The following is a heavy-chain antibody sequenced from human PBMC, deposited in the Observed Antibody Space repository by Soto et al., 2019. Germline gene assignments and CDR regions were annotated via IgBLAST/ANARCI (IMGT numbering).Heavy chain of an antibody. J-gene: IGHJ4*02. CDR3: VKGGGGVRYNYIIRGDS. CDR2: ISSDGTTK. D-gene: IGHD5-18*01. V-gene: IGHV3-30*18. Sequence: QVQLVESGGGVVHPGRSLRLSCVASGIDLENYGIHWVRQAPCEVLGWVAVISSDGTTKSYIDSVWGRFNITRENFRSTVFLEMNSLRREETAMYYCVKGGGGVRYNYIIRGDSWGQGTQVTVSS. CDR1: GIDLENYG.